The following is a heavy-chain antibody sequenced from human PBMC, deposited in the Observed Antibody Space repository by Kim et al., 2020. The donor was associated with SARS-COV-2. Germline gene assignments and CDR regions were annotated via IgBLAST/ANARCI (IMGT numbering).Heavy chain of an antibody. CDR3: ARVVGATYWYFDL. D-gene: IGHD1-26*01. V-gene: IGHV4-39*01. Sequence: YNPSLKSRVTISVDTSKNQFSLKLSSVTAADTAVYYCARVVGATYWYFDLWGRGTLVTVSS. J-gene: IGHJ2*01.